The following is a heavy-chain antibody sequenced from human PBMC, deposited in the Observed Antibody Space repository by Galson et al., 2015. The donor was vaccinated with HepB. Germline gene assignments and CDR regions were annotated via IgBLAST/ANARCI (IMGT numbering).Heavy chain of an antibody. CDR1: GYTFTGYY. J-gene: IGHJ3*02. CDR2: INPNSGGT. Sequence: QSGAEVKKPGASVKVSCKASGYTFTGYYMHWVRQAPGQGLEWMGWINPNSGGTNYAQKFQGWVTMTRDTSISTAYMELSRLRSDDTAVYYCARGDGGYTHRDAFDIWGQGTMVTVSS. V-gene: IGHV1-2*04. CDR3: ARGDGGYTHRDAFDI. D-gene: IGHD5-12*01.